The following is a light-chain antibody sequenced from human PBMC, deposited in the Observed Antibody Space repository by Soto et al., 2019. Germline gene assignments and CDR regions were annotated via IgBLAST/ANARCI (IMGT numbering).Light chain of an antibody. Sequence: QSVLTQPASVSGSPGQSITISCTGTSSDVGGYNYVSWYQQHPGKAPKLMIYEVSNRPSGVSNRFSGSKSGNTASLTISGLQAEDEADYDCSSYTSSSRYVFGTGTKVTVL. CDR3: SSYTSSSRYV. CDR2: EVS. J-gene: IGLJ1*01. V-gene: IGLV2-14*01. CDR1: SSDVGGYNY.